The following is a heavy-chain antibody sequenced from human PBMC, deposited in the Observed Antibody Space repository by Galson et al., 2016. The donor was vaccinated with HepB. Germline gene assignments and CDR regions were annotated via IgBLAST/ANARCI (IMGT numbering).Heavy chain of an antibody. J-gene: IGHJ6*02. D-gene: IGHD2-21*02. Sequence: KVSCKGSGYRFTNFWIGWVRQMPGKGLEWVGIIHPGDSDIRYSPSFQGQVTISADNSDTTAYLQWSSLKASDTAVYYCARSDRFIKYYGLDVWGQGTTVTVSS. CDR1: GYRFTNFW. CDR3: ARSDRFIKYYGLDV. V-gene: IGHV5-51*01. CDR2: IHPGDSDI.